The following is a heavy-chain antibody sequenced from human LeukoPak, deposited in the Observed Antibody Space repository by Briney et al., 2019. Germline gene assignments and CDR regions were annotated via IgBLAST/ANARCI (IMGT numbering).Heavy chain of an antibody. CDR2: IYYSGST. CDR3: ARLRGGSSSWFHFDY. V-gene: IGHV4-39*01. CDR1: GGSISSSSYY. D-gene: IGHD6-13*01. J-gene: IGHJ4*02. Sequence: SETLSLTCTVSGGSISSSSYYWGWIRQPPGKGLEWIGGIYYSGSTYYNPSPKSRVTISVDTSKNQFSLKLSSVTAADTAVYYCARLRGGSSSWFHFDYWGQGTLVTVSS.